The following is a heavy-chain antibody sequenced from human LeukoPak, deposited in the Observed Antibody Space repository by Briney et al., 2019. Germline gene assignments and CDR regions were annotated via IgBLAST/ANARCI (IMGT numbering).Heavy chain of an antibody. Sequence: GGSLRLSCAAPGFTFSDYYMTWIRQAPGKGLEWVSYISSSGSTIYYAGSVKGRFTISRDNAKNSLYLQMNSLRAEDAAVYYCARGFPYPGTYYGYFDYWGQGTLVTVSS. D-gene: IGHD1-26*01. J-gene: IGHJ4*02. V-gene: IGHV3-11*04. CDR3: ARGFPYPGTYYGYFDY. CDR2: ISSSGSTI. CDR1: GFTFSDYY.